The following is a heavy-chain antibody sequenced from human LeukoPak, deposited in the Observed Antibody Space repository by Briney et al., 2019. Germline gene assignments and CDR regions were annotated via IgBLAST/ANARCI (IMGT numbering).Heavy chain of an antibody. D-gene: IGHD4-17*01. V-gene: IGHV1-69*06. CDR1: GGTFTNYA. CDR2: IIPIFGTA. CDR3: ASLENGDGFDY. Sequence: GASVKVSCKASGGTFTNYAINWVRQAPGQGLEWMGGIIPIFGTANYAQKFQGRVTITADKSTSTAYMELSSLRSEDTAVYYCASLENGDGFDYWGQGTLVTVSS. J-gene: IGHJ4*02.